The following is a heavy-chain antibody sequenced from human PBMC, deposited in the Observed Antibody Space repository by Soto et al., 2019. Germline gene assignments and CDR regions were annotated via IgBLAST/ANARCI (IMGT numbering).Heavy chain of an antibody. Sequence: SETLSLTCTVSGGSISSSSYYWGWIRQPPGKGLEWIGSIYYSGSTYYNPSLKSRVTISVDTSKNQFSLKLSSVTAADTAVYYCASAVGRRVAVAGKNWFDPWGQGTLVTVSS. J-gene: IGHJ5*02. D-gene: IGHD6-19*01. CDR2: IYYSGST. CDR1: GGSISSSSYY. CDR3: ASAVGRRVAVAGKNWFDP. V-gene: IGHV4-39*01.